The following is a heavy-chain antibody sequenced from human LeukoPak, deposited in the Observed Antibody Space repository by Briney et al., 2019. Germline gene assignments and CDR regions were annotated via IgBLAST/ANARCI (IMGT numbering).Heavy chain of an antibody. Sequence: PGGSLRLSCAASGFTFSTYAMTWVRQAPGKGLEWVSVLYRGGDTYYADSVKGRFTISRDNSKNTLYMQMNSLRVEDTAIYYCVRDAYVDSEGVRWFDPWGQGTLVTVSS. CDR2: LYRGGDT. CDR3: VRDAYVDSEGVRWFDP. V-gene: IGHV3-66*01. CDR1: GFTFSTYA. J-gene: IGHJ5*02. D-gene: IGHD3-9*01.